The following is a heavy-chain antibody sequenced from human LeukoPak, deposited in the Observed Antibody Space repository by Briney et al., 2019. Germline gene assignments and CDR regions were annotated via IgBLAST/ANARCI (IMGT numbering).Heavy chain of an antibody. V-gene: IGHV3-23*01. CDR3: AKDLGSSSYSTGDAFDI. Sequence: GGSLRLSCAASGFTFSSYAMSWVRQAPGKGLEWVSAISGSGGSTYYADSVKGRFTISRDNSKNTLYLQMNSLRAEDTAVYYCAKDLGSSSYSTGDAFDIWGQGTMVTVSS. D-gene: IGHD6-13*01. J-gene: IGHJ3*02. CDR2: ISGSGGST. CDR1: GFTFSSYA.